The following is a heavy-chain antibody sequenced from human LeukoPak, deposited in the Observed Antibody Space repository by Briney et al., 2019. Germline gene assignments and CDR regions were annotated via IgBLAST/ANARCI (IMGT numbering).Heavy chain of an antibody. Sequence: SGPTLVKPTPTLTLTCTLSGFSLTASGVGLGWIRQPPGKALEWLALIYWDDDKRYSPSLKSRLTITKDTSKNQVVLTMTNMDPVDTATYYCADFKRWTDAFDIWGQGTMVTVSS. CDR2: IYWDDDK. D-gene: IGHD2-15*01. J-gene: IGHJ3*02. CDR1: GFSLTASGVG. CDR3: ADFKRWTDAFDI. V-gene: IGHV2-5*02.